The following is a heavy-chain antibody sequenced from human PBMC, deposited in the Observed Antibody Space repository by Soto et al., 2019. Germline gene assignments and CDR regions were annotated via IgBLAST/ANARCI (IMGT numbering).Heavy chain of an antibody. CDR2: ISYDGSNK. CDR3: ARESSGWSNWFDP. V-gene: IGHV3-30-3*01. CDR1: GFTFSSYA. Sequence: PGGSLRLSCAASGFTFSSYAMHWVRQAPGKGLEWVAVISYDGSNKYYADSVKGRFTISRDNSKNTLYLQMNSLRAEDTAVYYCARESSGWSNWFDPWGQGTLVTVSS. J-gene: IGHJ5*02. D-gene: IGHD6-19*01.